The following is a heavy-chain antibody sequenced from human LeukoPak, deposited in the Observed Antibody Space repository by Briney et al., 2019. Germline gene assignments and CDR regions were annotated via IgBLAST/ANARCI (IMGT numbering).Heavy chain of an antibody. V-gene: IGHV3-30-3*01. CDR3: AIGGPTANFDY. Sequence: PGRSLRLSCAASGFTFSSYAMHWVRQAPGKGLEWVAVISYDGGNKYYADSVKGRFTISRDNSKNTLYLQMNSLRAEDTAVYYCAIGGPTANFDYWGQGTLVTVSS. D-gene: IGHD3-10*01. CDR2: ISYDGGNK. J-gene: IGHJ4*02. CDR1: GFTFSSYA.